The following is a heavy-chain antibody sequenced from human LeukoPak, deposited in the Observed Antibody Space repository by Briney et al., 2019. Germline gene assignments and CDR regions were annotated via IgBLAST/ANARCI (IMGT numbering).Heavy chain of an antibody. CDR3: ARQYDSSGYYNEASAPFDY. CDR1: GGSISSYY. J-gene: IGHJ4*02. CDR2: IYTSGST. D-gene: IGHD3-22*01. V-gene: IGHV4-4*09. Sequence: SETLSLTCTVSGGSISSYYWSWIRQPPGKGLEWIGYIYTSGSTNYNPSLKSRVTISVDTSKNQFSLKLSSVTAADTAVYYCARQYDSSGYYNEASAPFDYWGQGTLVTVSS.